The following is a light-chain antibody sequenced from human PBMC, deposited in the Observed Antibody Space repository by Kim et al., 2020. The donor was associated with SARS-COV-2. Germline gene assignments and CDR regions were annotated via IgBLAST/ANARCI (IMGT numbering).Light chain of an antibody. CDR2: DVT. V-gene: IGLV2-14*03. J-gene: IGLJ1*01. CDR1: SSDVGGYNY. Sequence: GQSTTISGAGTSSDVGGYNYVSWYQQHPGKAPKLMIYDVTNRPSGISNRFSGSKSGNTASLTISGLQAEDEADYYCGSYTSSNTYVYGTGTKVTVL. CDR3: GSYTSSNTYV.